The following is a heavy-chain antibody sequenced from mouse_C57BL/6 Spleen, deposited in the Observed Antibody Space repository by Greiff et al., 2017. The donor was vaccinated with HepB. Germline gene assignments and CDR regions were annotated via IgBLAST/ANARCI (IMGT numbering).Heavy chain of an antibody. J-gene: IGHJ2*01. V-gene: IGHV1-69*01. Sequence: VKLQQPGAELVMPGASVKLSCKASGYTFTSYWMHWVKQRPGQGLEWIGEIDPSDSYTNYNQKFKGKSTLTVDKSSSTAYMQLSSLTSEDSAVYYCARRIHYGSSWGDYWGQGTTLTVSS. D-gene: IGHD1-1*01. CDR1: GYTFTSYW. CDR3: ARRIHYGSSWGDY. CDR2: IDPSDSYT.